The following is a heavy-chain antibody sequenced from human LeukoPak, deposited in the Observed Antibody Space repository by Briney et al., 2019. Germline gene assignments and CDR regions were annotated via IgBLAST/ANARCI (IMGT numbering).Heavy chain of an antibody. D-gene: IGHD3-10*01. CDR2: INHSGST. V-gene: IGHV4-34*01. J-gene: IGHJ4*02. Sequence: SETLSLTCAVYGGSFSGYYWSWIRQPPGKGLEWIGEINHSGSTNYNPSLKSRVTISVDTSKNQFSLKLSSVTAADTAVYYCARVVGSITMVRGVKGYYFDYWGQGTLVAVSS. CDR3: ARVVGSITMVRGVKGYYFDY. CDR1: GGSFSGYY.